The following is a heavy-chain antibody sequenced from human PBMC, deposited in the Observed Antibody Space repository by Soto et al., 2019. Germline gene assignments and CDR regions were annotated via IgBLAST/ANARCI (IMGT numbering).Heavy chain of an antibody. Sequence: GSLRLSCAASGFIVSNNYMGWVRQARGKGLEWVSFIYRDDGTYFADSVKSRFFISRDSSKNMLYLQMNGLRADDTAMYYCVGGRSYDFWPLAEYWGRGTLVTVSS. CDR1: GFIVSNNY. D-gene: IGHD3-3*01. CDR2: IYRDDGT. CDR3: VGGRSYDFWPLAEY. J-gene: IGHJ4*02. V-gene: IGHV3-66*01.